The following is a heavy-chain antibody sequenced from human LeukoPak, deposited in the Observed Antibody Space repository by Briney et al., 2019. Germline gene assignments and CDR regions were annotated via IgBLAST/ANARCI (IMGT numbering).Heavy chain of an antibody. J-gene: IGHJ4*02. CDR3: AREYYYGSGSFDY. V-gene: IGHV3-48*03. Sequence: LGGSLRLSCAASGFTFSSYEMNWVRQAPGKGLEWVSYISSSGSTIYYADSVKGRFTISRDNAKNSLYLQMNSLRAEDTAVYYCAREYYYGSGSFDYWGQGTLVTVSS. D-gene: IGHD3-10*01. CDR1: GFTFSSYE. CDR2: ISSSGSTI.